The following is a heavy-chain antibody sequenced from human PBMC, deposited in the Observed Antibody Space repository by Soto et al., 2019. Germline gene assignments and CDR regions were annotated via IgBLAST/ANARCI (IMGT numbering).Heavy chain of an antibody. CDR3: ARDYNAFWSGHSDS. Sequence: PGGSLRLSCAASGFRFSDYSMNWVRQAPGRGLEWVSYISSSSFTIHYADSVEGRFAISRDNAKNSLYLQMNSLRAEDTAVYYCARDYNAFWSGHSDSWGQGALITVSS. D-gene: IGHD3-3*01. CDR2: ISSSSFTI. J-gene: IGHJ4*02. CDR1: GFRFSDYS. V-gene: IGHV3-48*01.